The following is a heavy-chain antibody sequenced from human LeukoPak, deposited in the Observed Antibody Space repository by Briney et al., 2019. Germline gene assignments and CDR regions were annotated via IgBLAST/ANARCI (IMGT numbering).Heavy chain of an antibody. V-gene: IGHV1-58*02. J-gene: IGHJ4*02. CDR1: GFNFTSSA. D-gene: IGHD2-15*01. CDR3: AAARRVCTDSPCYLNPFDY. CDR2: IVVGSNST. Sequence: SVKVSCKASGFNFTSSAMQWVRQARGQRLEWIGWIVVGSNSTKYAQKFQERVTITTDMSTGTAYMEVSSLRSEDTAMYYCAAARRVCTDSPCYLNPFDYWGQGTLVTVSS.